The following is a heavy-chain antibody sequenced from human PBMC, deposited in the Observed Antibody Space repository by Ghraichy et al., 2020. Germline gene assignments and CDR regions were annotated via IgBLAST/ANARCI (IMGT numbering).Heavy chain of an antibody. V-gene: IGHV3-21*01. J-gene: IGHJ6*02. CDR1: GFTFSSYS. CDR3: ARDKRRWYGGNTQGAYYYYYGMDV. CDR2: ISSSSSYI. Sequence: GGSLRLSCAASGFTFSSYSMNWVRQAPGKGLEWVSSISSSSSYIYYADSVKGRFTISRDNAKNSLYLQMNSLRAEDTAVYYCARDKRRWYGGNTQGAYYYYYGMDVWGQGTTVTVSS. D-gene: IGHD4-23*01.